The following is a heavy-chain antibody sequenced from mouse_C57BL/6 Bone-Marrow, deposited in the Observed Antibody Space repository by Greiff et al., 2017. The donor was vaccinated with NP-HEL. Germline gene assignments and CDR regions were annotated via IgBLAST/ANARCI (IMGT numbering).Heavy chain of an antibody. CDR1: GFTFSDYY. CDR3: ARELLDYFDY. D-gene: IGHD1-1*01. J-gene: IGHJ2*01. V-gene: IGHV5-16*01. CDR2: INYDGSST. Sequence: EVQLVESEGGLVQPGSSMKLSCTASGFTFSDYYMAWVRQVPEKGLEWVANINYDGSSTYYLDSLKSRFIISRDNAKNILYLQMSSLKSEDTATYYCARELLDYFDYWGQGTTLTVSS.